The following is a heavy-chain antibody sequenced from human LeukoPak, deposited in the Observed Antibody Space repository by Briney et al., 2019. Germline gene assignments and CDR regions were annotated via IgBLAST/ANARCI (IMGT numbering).Heavy chain of an antibody. V-gene: IGHV1-2*02. CDR3: AREGLRGVIGDNWFDP. Sequence: GASVKVSCKASGYTFTGYYMHWVRQAPGQGLEWMGWINPNSGGTNYAQKFQGRVTMTRDTSISTAYMELSRLRSDDTAVYYCAREGLRGVIGDNWFDPWGQGTLVTVSP. D-gene: IGHD3-10*01. J-gene: IGHJ5*02. CDR1: GYTFTGYY. CDR2: INPNSGGT.